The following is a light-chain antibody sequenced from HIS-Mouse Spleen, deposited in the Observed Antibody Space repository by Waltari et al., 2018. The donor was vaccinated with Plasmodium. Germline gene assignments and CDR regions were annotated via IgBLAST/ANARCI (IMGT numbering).Light chain of an antibody. V-gene: IGKV1-5*03. CDR3: QQYNSYSYT. J-gene: IGKJ2*01. CDR2: KAS. Sequence: DIQMTQSPSTLSASVGDRVTTTCRASQSISSGLAWYQQKPGKAPKLLIYKASSLESGVPSRFNGRGSGTEFTLTISSLQPDDFATYYCQQYNSYSYTFGQGTKLEIK. CDR1: QSISSG.